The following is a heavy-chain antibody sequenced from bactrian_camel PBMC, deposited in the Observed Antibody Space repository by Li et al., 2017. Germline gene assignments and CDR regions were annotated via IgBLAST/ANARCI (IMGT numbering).Heavy chain of an antibody. D-gene: IGHD3*01. CDR3: AAGPWYTDGYFY. J-gene: IGHJ4*01. V-gene: IGHV3S40*01. Sequence: DVQLVESGGGSVQAGGSLRLSCIASGYTVSSNCMGWFRQAPGKAREGIAGTDRTGRGTYYAGSVKGRFTISRDNAKNTAYLQMSSLKSEDTALYYCAAGPWYTDGYFYWGQGTQVTVS. CDR2: TDRTGRGT. CDR1: GYTVSSNC.